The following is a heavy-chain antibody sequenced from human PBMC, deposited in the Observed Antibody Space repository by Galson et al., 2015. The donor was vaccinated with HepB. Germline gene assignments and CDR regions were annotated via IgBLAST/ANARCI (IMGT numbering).Heavy chain of an antibody. CDR2: IFYDGSNR. V-gene: IGHV3-33*06. CDR3: AKSESFGEDVDVAFDP. J-gene: IGHJ5*02. Sequence: SLRLSCASSGFMFSTYGMHWVRQAPGKGLEWVAVIFYDGSNRYYADSVKGRFTISRDNSKNTLHLQMNSVRAEDTAVYYCAKSESFGEDVDVAFDPWGQGTLVIVSS. CDR1: GFMFSTYG. D-gene: IGHD3-10*01.